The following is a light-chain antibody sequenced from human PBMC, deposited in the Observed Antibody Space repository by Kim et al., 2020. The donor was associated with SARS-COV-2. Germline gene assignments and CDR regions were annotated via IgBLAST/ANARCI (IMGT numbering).Light chain of an antibody. Sequence: SPGEGATLSCRASERNTNHRLAWYHQRPGQAPRLLGYGAYTRASVIAVRFSGSGSGTNFTLTIDRLEPEDFVVYYCQTYETSPPTFGQGTKLEI. J-gene: IGKJ2*01. V-gene: IGKV3-20*01. CDR3: QTYETSPPT. CDR2: GAY. CDR1: ERNTNHR.